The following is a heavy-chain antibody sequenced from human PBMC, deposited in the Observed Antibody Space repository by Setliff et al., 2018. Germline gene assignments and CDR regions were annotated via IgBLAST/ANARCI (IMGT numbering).Heavy chain of an antibody. CDR1: GGTFSSYT. D-gene: IGHD3-10*01. V-gene: IGHV1-69*04. Sequence: SVKVSCKASGGTFSSYTISGVRQAPGQGLEWMGRIIPILGIANYAQKFQGRVTITADKSTRTAYMELSSLRSEETAVYYCARDISLGKAAVWFGELKGWFYPWGQGTLVTVSS. J-gene: IGHJ5*02. CDR3: ARDISLGKAAVWFGELKGWFYP. CDR2: IIPILGIA.